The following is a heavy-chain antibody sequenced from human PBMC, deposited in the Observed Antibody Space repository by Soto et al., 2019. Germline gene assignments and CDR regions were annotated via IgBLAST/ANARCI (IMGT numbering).Heavy chain of an antibody. Sequence: QVQLQESGPGLVKPSETLSRTCTVSGVSISSYFWSWIRQPPGKGLEWIGEIYKRGSNDYNPSLRSRFTISADTSKNQLSLRLSSVTAEDTAVYYCARRSSSWYAFDSWGQGTMVTVSS. V-gene: IGHV4-59*08. CDR3: ARRSSSWYAFDS. J-gene: IGHJ3*02. CDR2: IYKRGSN. D-gene: IGHD6-13*01. CDR1: GVSISSYF.